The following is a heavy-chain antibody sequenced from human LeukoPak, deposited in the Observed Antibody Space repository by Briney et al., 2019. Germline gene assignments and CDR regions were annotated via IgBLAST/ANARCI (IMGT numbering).Heavy chain of an antibody. D-gene: IGHD1-14*01. CDR3: ARNRGNQQFDY. J-gene: IGHJ4*02. CDR1: GFTFSSYA. V-gene: IGHV3-7*01. CDR2: IKQDGSKK. Sequence: GGSLRLSCAASGFTFSSYAIHWVRQAPGKGREGVGNIKQDGSKKNYFESVKGRFTISRDNAKNSLYLQMNNLRAEDTAVYYCARNRGNQQFDYWGQGTLVTVSS.